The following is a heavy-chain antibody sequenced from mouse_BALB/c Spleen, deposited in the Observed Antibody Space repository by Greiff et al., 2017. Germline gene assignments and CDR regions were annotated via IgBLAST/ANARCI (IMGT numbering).Heavy chain of an antibody. Sequence: EVQVVESGGGLVQPGGSLKLSCAASGFTFSDYYMYWVRQTPEKRLEWVATISDGGSYTYYPDSVKGRFTISRDNAKNNLYLQMSSLKSEDTAMYYCARDGSSLLRSWFAYWGQGTLVTVSA. J-gene: IGHJ3*01. CDR1: GFTFSDYY. D-gene: IGHD1-2*01. CDR2: ISDGGSYT. V-gene: IGHV5-4*02. CDR3: ARDGSSLLRSWFAY.